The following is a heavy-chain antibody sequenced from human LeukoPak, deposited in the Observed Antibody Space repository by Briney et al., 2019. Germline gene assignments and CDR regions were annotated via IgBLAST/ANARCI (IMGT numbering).Heavy chain of an antibody. CDR3: AKGYCSGGSCYSGLFDY. V-gene: IGHV3-23*01. CDR1: GFIFSSYA. Sequence: GGSLRLSCAASGFIFSSYAMSWVRQAPGKGLGWVSAISSSGGSTYYADSVKGRFTISRDNSKNTLYLQMNSLRAEDTAVYYCAKGYCSGGSCYSGLFDYWGQGTLVTVSS. CDR2: ISSSGGST. D-gene: IGHD2-15*01. J-gene: IGHJ4*02.